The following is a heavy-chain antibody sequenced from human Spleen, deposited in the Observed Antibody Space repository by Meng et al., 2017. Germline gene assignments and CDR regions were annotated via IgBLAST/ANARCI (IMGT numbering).Heavy chain of an antibody. CDR2: INPGTGGT. D-gene: IGHD5-24*01. Sequence: AQLVQSGTEVKTPGASGKVSCKTSGSTFTGYFMHGGRQAPGQGLEWMGRINPGTGGTDYAQKFHGRVAMTSDTSINTAYMELSRLKSDDTAVYFCASGMAVIDYWGQGTLVTVSS. CDR3: ASGMAVIDY. J-gene: IGHJ4*02. CDR1: GSTFTGYF. V-gene: IGHV1-2*06.